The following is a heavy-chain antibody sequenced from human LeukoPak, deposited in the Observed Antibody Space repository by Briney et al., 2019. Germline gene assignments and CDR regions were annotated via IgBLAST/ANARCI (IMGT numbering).Heavy chain of an antibody. V-gene: IGHV3-11*01. D-gene: IGHD3-10*01. CDR1: GFTFSDYY. Sequence: GGSLTLSCAASGFTFSDYYMSWLRQAPGKGLEWVSYISSSGSTIYYADSVKGRFTISRDNDKNSLYLQMNSLRAEDTAVYYCARDPWFGQLVDYWGQGTLVTVSS. CDR2: ISSSGSTI. J-gene: IGHJ4*02. CDR3: ARDPWFGQLVDY.